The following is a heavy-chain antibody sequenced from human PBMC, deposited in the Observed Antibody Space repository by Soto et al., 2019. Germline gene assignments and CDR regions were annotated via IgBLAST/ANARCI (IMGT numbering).Heavy chain of an antibody. CDR2: TSNSGST. Sequence: QVQLQESGPGLVKPSQTLSLTCTVSGGSITSSGYYWSWIRQHPGEGLEWIGFTSNSGSTSYNPSLKSRVTISVATSSNQFSLNLKSVTAADTAVYYCARGGGSTKVGYWGQGTLVTVSP. CDR3: ARGGGSTKVGY. V-gene: IGHV4-31*03. CDR1: GGSITSSGYY. D-gene: IGHD2-2*01. J-gene: IGHJ4*02.